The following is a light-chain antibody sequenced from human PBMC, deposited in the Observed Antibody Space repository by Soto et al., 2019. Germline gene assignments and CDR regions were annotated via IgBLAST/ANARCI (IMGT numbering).Light chain of an antibody. CDR2: WAS. Sequence: IVMTQSPDSLVVSLGGRATINCKSSRSVLYSSNTKNYLAWYQQKPEQPPKLLIYWASTRESGVPDRFSGSGSGTDFTLTISSLQAEDVAVYYCQQYYGSPPTFGQGTKVEIK. J-gene: IGKJ1*01. CDR1: RSVLYSSNTKNY. CDR3: QQYYGSPPT. V-gene: IGKV4-1*01.